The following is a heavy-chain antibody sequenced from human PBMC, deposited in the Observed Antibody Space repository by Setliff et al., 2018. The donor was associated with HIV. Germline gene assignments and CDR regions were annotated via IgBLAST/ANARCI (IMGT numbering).Heavy chain of an antibody. Sequence: SETLSLTCSVSGGSISSSRYFWGWIRQPPGKGLEWIGSLSYTGSTYYNPSLKSRVTISADTSKNQCSLKLNSVTAADTAVYYCASSPIAAPTYYFDYWGQGTLVTVSS. D-gene: IGHD6-6*01. J-gene: IGHJ4*02. V-gene: IGHV4-39*01. CDR1: GGSISSSRYF. CDR2: LSYTGST. CDR3: ASSPIAAPTYYFDY.